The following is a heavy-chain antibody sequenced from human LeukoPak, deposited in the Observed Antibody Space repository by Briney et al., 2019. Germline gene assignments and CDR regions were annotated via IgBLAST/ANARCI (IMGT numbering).Heavy chain of an antibody. CDR3: AAEIAAAGTYYFDY. J-gene: IGHJ4*02. Sequence: ASVKVSCKVSGYTLTELSMHRVRQAPGKGLEWMGGFDPEDGETIYAQKFQGRVTMTEDTSTDTAYMELSSLRSEDTAVYYCAAEIAAAGTYYFDYWGQGTLVTVSS. CDR2: FDPEDGET. D-gene: IGHD6-13*01. V-gene: IGHV1-24*01. CDR1: GYTLTELS.